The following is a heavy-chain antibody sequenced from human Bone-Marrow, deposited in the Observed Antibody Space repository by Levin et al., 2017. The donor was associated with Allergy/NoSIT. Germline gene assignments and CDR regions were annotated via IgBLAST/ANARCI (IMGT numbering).Heavy chain of an antibody. V-gene: IGHV1-69*06. CDR1: EGTFSSYG. J-gene: IGHJ2*01. D-gene: IGHD6-13*01. CDR2: IMPIFGPT. CDR3: AGGPLVRSVWPGTGIWYFDL. Sequence: SVKVSCKASEGTFSSYGISWVRQAPGQGLEWMGGIMPIFGPTNYAQKFRGRVSITADMSTSTAFMDLTGLTSEDTAMYFCAGGPLVRSVWPGTGIWYFDLWGRGTLVTVSS.